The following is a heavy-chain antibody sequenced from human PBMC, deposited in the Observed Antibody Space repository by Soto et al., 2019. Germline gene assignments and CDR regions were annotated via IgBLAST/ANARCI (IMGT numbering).Heavy chain of an antibody. V-gene: IGHV4-30-4*01. CDR1: GGSISSGDYY. D-gene: IGHD3-16*02. Sequence: QVQLQESGPGLVKPSQTLSLTCTVSGGSISSGDYYWSWIRQPPGKGLEWIGYIYYSGSTYYNPSLKSRVTISVDTSKNQFSLKPSSVTAADTAVYYCARDARMITFGGVIVILDYWGQGTLVTVSS. CDR3: ARDARMITFGGVIVILDY. J-gene: IGHJ4*02. CDR2: IYYSGST.